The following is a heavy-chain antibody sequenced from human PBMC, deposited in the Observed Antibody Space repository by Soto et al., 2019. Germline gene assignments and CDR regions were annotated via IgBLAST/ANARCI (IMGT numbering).Heavy chain of an antibody. Sequence: ASVKVSCKVSGYTLTELSMHWVRQAPGKGLEWMGGFDPEDGETIYAQKFQGRVTMTEDTSTDTAYMELSSLRSEDTAVYYCATPDPHAVAGPSVLLFNYWGQGTPVTVSS. CDR2: FDPEDGET. D-gene: IGHD6-19*01. CDR3: ATPDPHAVAGPSVLLFNY. J-gene: IGHJ4*02. CDR1: GYTLTELS. V-gene: IGHV1-24*01.